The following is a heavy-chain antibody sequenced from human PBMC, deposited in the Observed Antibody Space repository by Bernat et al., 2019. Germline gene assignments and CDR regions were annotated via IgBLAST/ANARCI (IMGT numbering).Heavy chain of an antibody. CDR3: ARDGKQWLVQYYFDY. V-gene: IGHV3-30*01. D-gene: IGHD6-19*01. CDR1: GFTFSSYA. Sequence: QVQLVESGGGVVQPGRSLRLSCAASGFTFSSYAMHWVRQAPGKGLEWVAVISYDGSNKYYADSVKGRFTISRDNSKNTLYLQMNSLRAEDTAVYYCARDGKQWLVQYYFDYWGQGTLVTVSS. J-gene: IGHJ4*02. CDR2: ISYDGSNK.